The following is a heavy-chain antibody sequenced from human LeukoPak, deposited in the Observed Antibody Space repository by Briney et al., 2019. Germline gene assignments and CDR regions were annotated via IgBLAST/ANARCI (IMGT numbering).Heavy chain of an antibody. Sequence: PGGSLRLSCAASGFTFSSYAMHWVRQAPGKGLEWVAVIWYDGSNKYYADSVKGRFTISRDNSKNTLYLQMNSLRAEDTAVYYCARVPLYYDSSGYLNDYWGQGTLVTVSS. D-gene: IGHD3-22*01. V-gene: IGHV3-33*08. CDR2: IWYDGSNK. CDR1: GFTFSSYA. J-gene: IGHJ4*02. CDR3: ARVPLYYDSSGYLNDY.